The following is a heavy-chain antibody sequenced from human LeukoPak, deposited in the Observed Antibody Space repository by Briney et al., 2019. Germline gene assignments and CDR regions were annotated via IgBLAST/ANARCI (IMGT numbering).Heavy chain of an antibody. D-gene: IGHD3-10*01. CDR3: AKGRGSSADFDS. Sequence: SQTLSLTCAISGDSVSSDSATWNWIRQSPLRGLEWLGRTYYRSQWKNDYVASVKSRIDITPETSKNQFSLQLNSVTPEDTAVYYCAKGRGSSADFDSWGQGTLVTVSS. CDR2: TYYRSQWKN. V-gene: IGHV6-1*01. CDR1: GDSVSSDSAT. J-gene: IGHJ4*02.